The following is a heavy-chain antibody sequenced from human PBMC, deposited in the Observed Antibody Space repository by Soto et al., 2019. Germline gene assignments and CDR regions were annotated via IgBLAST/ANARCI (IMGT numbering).Heavy chain of an antibody. D-gene: IGHD3-9*01. CDR3: AKDLPPYYDIFTGYFASWFDP. CDR2: ISYDGNNR. Sequence: QVQLVESGGGVVQPGRSLRLSCAASGFIFSHYAMHWVRQAPGKGLEWVAVISYDGNNRYYGDSVKGRFTISRDNSKNTLYLQMNSLRADDTAFYYCAKDLPPYYDIFTGYFASWFDPWGQGTLVTVSS. J-gene: IGHJ5*02. CDR1: GFIFSHYA. V-gene: IGHV3-30*18.